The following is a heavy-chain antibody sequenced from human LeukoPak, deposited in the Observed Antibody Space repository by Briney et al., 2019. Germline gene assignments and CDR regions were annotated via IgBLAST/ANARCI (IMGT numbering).Heavy chain of an antibody. D-gene: IGHD3-3*01. CDR1: GGSISSYY. CDR3: ARSITIFGVVRYFDL. CDR2: IYTSGST. J-gene: IGHJ2*01. V-gene: IGHV4-4*07. Sequence: MSSETLSLTCTVSGGSISSYYWSWIRQPAGKGLEWIGRIYTSGSTNYNPSLKSRVTMSVDTSKNQFSLKLSSVTAADTAVYYCARSITIFGVVRYFDLWGRGTLVTVSS.